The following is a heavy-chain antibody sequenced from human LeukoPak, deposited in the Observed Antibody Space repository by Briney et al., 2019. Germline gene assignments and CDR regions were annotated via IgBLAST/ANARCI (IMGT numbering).Heavy chain of an antibody. Sequence: GGSLRLSCAASGFTFSDYYMSWIRQAPGKGLEWVAHIKQDGSEKYYVDSVKGRFTISRDNAKNSLYLQMNSLRAEDTAVYYCARHWVFDYWGQGTLSPSPQ. CDR1: GFTFSDYY. J-gene: IGHJ4*02. CDR3: ARHWVFDY. V-gene: IGHV3-7*01. D-gene: IGHD3-16*01. CDR2: IKQDGSEK.